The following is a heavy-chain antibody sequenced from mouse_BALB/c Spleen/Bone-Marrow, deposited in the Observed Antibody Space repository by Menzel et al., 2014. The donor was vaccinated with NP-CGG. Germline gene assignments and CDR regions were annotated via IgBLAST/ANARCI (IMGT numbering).Heavy chain of an antibody. D-gene: IGHD1-2*01. CDR1: GYTFTSYY. V-gene: IGHV1S81*02. CDR2: ISPSNGGT. J-gene: IGHJ3*01. CDR3: TRPYYGYVGYAY. Sequence: QVQLQQPGAELVKPGASVKLSCKASGYTFTSYYMYWVKQRPGQGLEWIGEISPSNGGTNFNEKFKSKATLTVDKSSSTAYMQLSSLTFEDSAIYYCTRPYYGYVGYAYWGQGTQVTVSA.